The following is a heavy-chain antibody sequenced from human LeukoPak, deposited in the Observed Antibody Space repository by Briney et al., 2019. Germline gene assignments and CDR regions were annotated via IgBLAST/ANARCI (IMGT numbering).Heavy chain of an antibody. J-gene: IGHJ6*02. CDR3: ARERPTAGYYGMDV. V-gene: IGHV3-33*08. Sequence: GGSLRLSCAASIVTFNSYALSWVRQAPGKGLEWVAVIWYDGSNKYYADSVKGRFTISRDNSKNTLYLQMNSLRAEDTAVYYCARERPTAGYYGMDVWGQGTTVTVSS. D-gene: IGHD2-21*02. CDR1: IVTFNSYA. CDR2: IWYDGSNK.